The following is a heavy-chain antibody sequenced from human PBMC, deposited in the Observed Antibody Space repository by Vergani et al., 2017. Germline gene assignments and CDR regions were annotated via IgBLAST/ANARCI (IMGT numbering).Heavy chain of an antibody. D-gene: IGHD4-11*01. V-gene: IGHV4-34*01. Sequence: QVQLQQWGGGLLKPSETLSLTCVVNGGSFTSYHWTWIRQSPGERLEWVGDIDHTGRPDYNPSLKSRLTMSVDKSPNQFSLTLNSVTATDTAIYFCARVNTETNGHLYYYYYMDVWGQGTAVTVS. CDR3: ARVNTETNGHLYYYYYMDV. CDR1: GGSFTSYH. CDR2: IDHTGRP. J-gene: IGHJ6*03.